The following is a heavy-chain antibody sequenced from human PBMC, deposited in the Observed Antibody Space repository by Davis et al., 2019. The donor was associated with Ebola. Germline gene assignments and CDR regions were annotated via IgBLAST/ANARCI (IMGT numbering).Heavy chain of an antibody. CDR3: ARQILRLESQLLWPSFDY. CDR1: GYTFTSYA. D-gene: IGHD1-1*01. CDR2: IDTNTGNP. Sequence: AASVKVSCKASGYTFTSYAMNWVRQAPGQGLEWMGWIDTNTGNPTCAQGFTGRFVFSLDTSVSTAYLQISSLKAEDTAVYYCARQILRLESQLLWPSFDYWGQGALVTVSS. J-gene: IGHJ4*02. V-gene: IGHV7-4-1*02.